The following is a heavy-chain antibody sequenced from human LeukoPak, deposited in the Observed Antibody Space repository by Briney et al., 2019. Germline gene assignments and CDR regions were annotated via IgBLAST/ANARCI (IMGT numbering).Heavy chain of an antibody. Sequence: SETLSLTXAVSGYSISSGYYWGWIRQPPGKGLEWIGNIYHSGSTYYNPSLKGRVTISVDTSKNQFSLKLSSVTAADTAVYYCARETYNSLDYWGQGTLVTVSS. J-gene: IGHJ4*02. CDR3: ARETYNSLDY. CDR2: IYHSGST. CDR1: GYSISSGYY. D-gene: IGHD5-24*01. V-gene: IGHV4-38-2*02.